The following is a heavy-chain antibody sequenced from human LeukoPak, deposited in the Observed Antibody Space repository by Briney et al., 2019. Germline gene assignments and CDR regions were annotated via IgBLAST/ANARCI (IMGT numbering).Heavy chain of an antibody. J-gene: IGHJ5*02. D-gene: IGHD6-19*01. Sequence: ASVKVSCKTSGYTFTGYYTHWVRQAPGQGLEWMGWINPNSGGTNYAQKFQGRVTMTRDTSISTAYMELSRLRSDDTAVYYCARGYSSGWYNWFDPWGQGTLVTVSS. CDR3: ARGYSSGWYNWFDP. CDR2: INPNSGGT. V-gene: IGHV1-2*02. CDR1: GYTFTGYY.